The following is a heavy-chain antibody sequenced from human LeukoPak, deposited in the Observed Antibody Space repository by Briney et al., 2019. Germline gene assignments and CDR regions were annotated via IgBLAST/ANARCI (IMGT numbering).Heavy chain of an antibody. Sequence: KSSETLSLTCTVSGGSISSYYWIWIPQSPGKGLEWIGYIFDSWRTKYSPSLKSRVTISLDTSKNQLSLKLSYVTAEDTALYYCARRVATSSPLYYYGKDGWGQGTTVTVSS. J-gene: IGHJ6*02. CDR2: IFDSWRT. D-gene: IGHD5-12*01. CDR1: GGSISSYY. CDR3: ARRVATSSPLYYYGKDG. V-gene: IGHV4-59*08.